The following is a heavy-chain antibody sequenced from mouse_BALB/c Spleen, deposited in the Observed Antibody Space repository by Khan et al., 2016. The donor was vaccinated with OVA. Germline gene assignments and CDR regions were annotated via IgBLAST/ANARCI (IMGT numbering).Heavy chain of an antibody. CDR3: AREASSWDFSFPY. CDR2: INPYNAGT. Sequence: VRLQQSGPELVEPGASVKMSCKASGYTFTNYVMHWVKQKPGQGLEWIGYINPYNAGTRYNEKFKGKATLTSDISSTTAYMELSSLTSEDSAVYYSAREASSWDFSFPYWGQGTLVTVSA. CDR1: GYTFTNYV. V-gene: IGHV1S136*01. D-gene: IGHD4-1*01. J-gene: IGHJ3*01.